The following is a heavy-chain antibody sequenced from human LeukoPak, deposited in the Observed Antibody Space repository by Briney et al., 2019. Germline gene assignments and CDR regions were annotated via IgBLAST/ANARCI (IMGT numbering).Heavy chain of an antibody. CDR2: INHSGST. CDR1: GGSISSYY. V-gene: IGHV4-34*01. J-gene: IGHJ4*02. CDR3: ARADLGYCSSTSCYAFDY. Sequence: SETLSLTCTVSGGSISSYYWSWIRQPPGKGLEWIGEINHSGSTNYNPSLKSRVTISVDTSKNQFSLKLSSVTAADTAVYYCARADLGYCSSTSCYAFDYWGQGTLVTVSS. D-gene: IGHD2-2*01.